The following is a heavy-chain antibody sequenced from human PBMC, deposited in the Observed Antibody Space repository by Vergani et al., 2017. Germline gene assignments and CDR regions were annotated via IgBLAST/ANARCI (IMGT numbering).Heavy chain of an antibody. J-gene: IGHJ5*02. CDR3: ARDQWDDDGPRGWFAA. CDR1: GASISSYF. D-gene: IGHD5-24*01. V-gene: IGHV4-4*07. Sequence: VQLQESGPGLLKASETLSLTCSVSGASISSYFWSWIRQPAGKGLEWLGRVHTDGTAYYNPALRTRVRLSADLSQSQFSLKMTSLTAADTAVYFCARDQWDDDGPRGWFAAWGQGSLVTVSS. CDR2: VHTDGTA.